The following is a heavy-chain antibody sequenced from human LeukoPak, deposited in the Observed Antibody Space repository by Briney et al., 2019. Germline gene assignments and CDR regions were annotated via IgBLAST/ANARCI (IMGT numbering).Heavy chain of an antibody. CDR3: ARDSGDYGSGINPFDY. CDR1: GGTFSSYA. Sequence: ASVKVSCKASGGTFSSYAISWVRQAPGQGLEWMGWINPNSGGTNYAQKFQGWVTMTRDTSISTAYMELSRLRSDDTAVYYCARDSGDYGSGINPFDYWGQGTLVTVSS. V-gene: IGHV1-2*04. D-gene: IGHD3-10*01. CDR2: INPNSGGT. J-gene: IGHJ4*02.